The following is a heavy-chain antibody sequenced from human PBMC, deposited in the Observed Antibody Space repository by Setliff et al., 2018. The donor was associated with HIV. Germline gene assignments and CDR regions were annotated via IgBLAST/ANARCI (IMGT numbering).Heavy chain of an antibody. J-gene: IGHJ4*02. V-gene: IGHV3-7*03. CDR2: INQDGSEK. Sequence: GGSLRLSCAASGFTFSIYWMSWVRQAPGKGLEWVAHINQDGSEKNHVDSAKGRFTISRDNARNLVYLQMNSLKGDDTAVYYCARDVAVAATEFWGQGIQVTVSS. CDR3: ARDVAVAATEF. CDR1: GFTFSIYW. D-gene: IGHD6-19*01.